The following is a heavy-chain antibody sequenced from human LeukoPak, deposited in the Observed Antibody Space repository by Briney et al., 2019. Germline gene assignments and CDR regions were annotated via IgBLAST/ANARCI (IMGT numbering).Heavy chain of an antibody. J-gene: IGHJ5*02. CDR1: GFTFDDYA. V-gene: IGHV3-9*01. CDR3: AKDMGSSGYIWFDP. CDR2: ISWNSGSI. D-gene: IGHD6-19*01. Sequence: PGRSLRLSCAASGFTFDDYAMHWVRQAPGKGLEWVSGISWNSGSIGYADSVKGRFTISRDNAKNSLYLQMNSLRAEDTALYYCAKDMGSSGYIWFDPWGQGTLVTVSS.